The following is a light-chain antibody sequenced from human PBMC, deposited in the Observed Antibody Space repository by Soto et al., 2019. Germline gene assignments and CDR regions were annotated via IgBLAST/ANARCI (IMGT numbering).Light chain of an antibody. CDR3: RPYNEWVWT. CDR1: QSVYNK. J-gene: IGKJ1*01. V-gene: IGKV3-15*01. Sequence: EVVMTQSPATLSLSPGERATLSCRASQSVYNKLAWYQQKPGRAPRLLIQGASIRATGIPARFSGSGSGTAFPLTLSSLQSEDFAIYYCRPYNEWVWTFGQGTKLEIK. CDR2: GAS.